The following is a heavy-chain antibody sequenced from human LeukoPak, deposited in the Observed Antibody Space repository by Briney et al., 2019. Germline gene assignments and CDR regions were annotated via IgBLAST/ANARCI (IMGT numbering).Heavy chain of an antibody. CDR1: GFTFSSYG. CDR2: IWYDGSNK. J-gene: IGHJ4*02. Sequence: GGSLRVSCAASGFTFSSYGMQWVRQAPGKGLEWVAVIWYDGSNKYYADSVKGRFTISRDNSKNTLYLQMNSLRAEDTAVYYCARERMGRYYFDYWGQGTLVTVSS. V-gene: IGHV3-33*01. D-gene: IGHD1-26*01. CDR3: ARERMGRYYFDY.